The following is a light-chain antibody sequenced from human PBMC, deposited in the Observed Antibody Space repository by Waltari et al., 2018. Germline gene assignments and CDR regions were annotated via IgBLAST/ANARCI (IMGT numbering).Light chain of an antibody. CDR2: GGN. Sequence: QSALTQPASVSGSPGQSITISCTGTSSDVGSSNLVSWYQHHPGKAPKLLIYGGNKRPSGVSNRFSGSKSGNTASLTISGLQAEDEADYYCCSYAGASTVVFGGGTRVTVL. V-gene: IGLV2-23*01. CDR1: SSDVGSSNL. J-gene: IGLJ2*01. CDR3: CSYAGASTVV.